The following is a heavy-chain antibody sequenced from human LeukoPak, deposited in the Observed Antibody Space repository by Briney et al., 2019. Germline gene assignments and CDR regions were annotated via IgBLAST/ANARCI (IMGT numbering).Heavy chain of an antibody. J-gene: IGHJ4*02. D-gene: IGHD3-22*01. CDR3: ARGKYDTSGYYQQFDF. CDR1: GGSISSSSYY. Sequence: ASETLSLTCTVSGGSISSSSYYWGWIRQPPGKGLEWIGSIYYSGSTYYNPSLKSRVTISVDTSKNQFSLKLSSVTAADTAVYYCARGKYDTSGYYQQFDFWGQGTLVTVSS. V-gene: IGHV4-39*01. CDR2: IYYSGST.